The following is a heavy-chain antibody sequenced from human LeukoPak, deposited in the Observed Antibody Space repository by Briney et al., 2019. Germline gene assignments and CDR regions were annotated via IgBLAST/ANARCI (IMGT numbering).Heavy chain of an antibody. CDR2: INSDGSST. Sequence: GGSLRLSCAASGFTFSSYWMSWVRQAPGKGLVWVSRINSDGSSTSYADSVKGRFTISRDNSKNTLYLQMNSLRAEDTAVYYCAKVTAMAQGYWGQGTLVTVSS. V-gene: IGHV3-74*01. D-gene: IGHD5-18*01. CDR3: AKVTAMAQGY. J-gene: IGHJ4*02. CDR1: GFTFSSYW.